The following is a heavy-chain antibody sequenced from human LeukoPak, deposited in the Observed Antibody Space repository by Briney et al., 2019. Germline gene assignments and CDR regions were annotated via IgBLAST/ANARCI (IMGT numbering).Heavy chain of an antibody. CDR1: GYTFTSYG. CDR3: ARGGPAPHRITLIVAASSTDAFDI. Sequence: ASVKVPCKASGYTFTSYGISWVRQAPGQGLEWMGWISAYNGDTNYAQKLQGRVTMTTDTSTSTAYMELRSLRSDDTAVYYCARGGPAPHRITLIVAASSTDAFDIWGQGTMVTVSS. J-gene: IGHJ3*02. D-gene: IGHD3-22*01. V-gene: IGHV1-18*01. CDR2: ISAYNGDT.